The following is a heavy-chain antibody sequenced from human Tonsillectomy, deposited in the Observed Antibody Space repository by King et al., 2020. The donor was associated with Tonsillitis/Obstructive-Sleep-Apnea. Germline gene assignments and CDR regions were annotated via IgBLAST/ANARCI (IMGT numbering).Heavy chain of an antibody. Sequence: VQLVESGGGLVQPGGSLRLSCAASGFTFSSYSMNWVRQAPGKGLEWVSYISSSSSTIYYADSVNGGFTISRDNAKNSLYLQMNSRGDEDTALYYCARYGSGITAFDIWGQGTMVTVSS. CDR1: GFTFSSYS. CDR2: ISSSSSTI. D-gene: IGHD3-10*01. J-gene: IGHJ3*02. CDR3: ARYGSGITAFDI. V-gene: IGHV3-48*02.